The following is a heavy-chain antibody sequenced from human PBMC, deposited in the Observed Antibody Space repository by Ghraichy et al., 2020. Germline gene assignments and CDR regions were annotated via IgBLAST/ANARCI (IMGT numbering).Heavy chain of an antibody. V-gene: IGHV1-18*01. Sequence: ASVKVSCKASGYTFSNYGISWVRQAPGQGLEWMGWISAYTSNTKYAQTLQDRVTMTTDTSTNTAHMELRRLRFDDTGVYFCARFGQAQQLRHNYYNGMDVWGQGTTVTVS. CDR1: GYTFSNYG. CDR3: ARFGQAQQLRHNYYNGMDV. D-gene: IGHD3-10*01. J-gene: IGHJ6*02. CDR2: ISAYTSNT.